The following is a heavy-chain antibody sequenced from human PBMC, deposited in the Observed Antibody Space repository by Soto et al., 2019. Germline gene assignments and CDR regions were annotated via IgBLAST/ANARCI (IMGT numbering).Heavy chain of an antibody. J-gene: IGHJ4*02. Sequence: QVTLKESGPVLVNPTETLTLTCTVSGFSLSNARMGVSWIRQPPGKALEWLAHSFSNDEKSYSTSLKSRLTISKDTSKSQVVLTMTNMDPVDTATYYCARTTYYYDSSGYWDDYWGQGTLVTVSS. D-gene: IGHD3-22*01. CDR1: GFSLSNARMG. CDR2: SFSNDEK. CDR3: ARTTYYYDSSGYWDDY. V-gene: IGHV2-26*01.